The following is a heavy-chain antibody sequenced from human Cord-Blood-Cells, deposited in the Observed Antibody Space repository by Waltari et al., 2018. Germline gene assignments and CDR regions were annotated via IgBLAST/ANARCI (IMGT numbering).Heavy chain of an antibody. CDR1: GFTFTSSA. Sequence: QMQLVQSGPEVKKPGTSVKVSCKASGFTFTSSAVQWVRQARGQRLEWIGWIVVGSGNTNYAQKFKERVTITRDMSTSTAYMELSSLRSEDTAVYYCAASRFYTDFWSGPDYWGQGTLVTVSS. V-gene: IGHV1-58*01. CDR2: IVVGSGNT. D-gene: IGHD3-3*01. J-gene: IGHJ4*02. CDR3: AASRFYTDFWSGPDY.